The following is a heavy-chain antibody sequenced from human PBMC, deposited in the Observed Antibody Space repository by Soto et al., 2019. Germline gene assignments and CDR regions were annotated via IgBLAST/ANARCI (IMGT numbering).Heavy chain of an antibody. CDR2: IYYTGAT. V-gene: IGHV4-4*02. D-gene: IGHD6-25*01. CDR1: TGSISSGNW. J-gene: IGHJ4*02. CDR3: ARVFSSGSGWMYYFDF. Sequence: HVQLQESGPGLVEASGTLSLTCEVSTGSISSGNWWSWVRQPPGKGLEWIGEIYYTGATNYNPSLKSRVTMTIDKSNDQFSLSLRSATAADTAVYYCARVFSSGSGWMYYFDFWGQGTLVSVSS.